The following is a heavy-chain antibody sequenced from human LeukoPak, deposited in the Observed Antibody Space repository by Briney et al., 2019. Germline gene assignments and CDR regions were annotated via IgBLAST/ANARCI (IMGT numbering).Heavy chain of an antibody. J-gene: IGHJ4*02. D-gene: IGHD2/OR15-2a*01. V-gene: IGHV4-59*01. CDR2: IYYSGST. Sequence: SETLSFTCTVSGGSISSYYWSWIRQPPGKGLEWIGYIYYSGSTNYNPSLKSRVTISVDTSKNQFSLKLSSVTAADTAVYYCARRRAFPPSGYFDYWGQGTLVTVSS. CDR3: ARRRAFPPSGYFDY. CDR1: GGSISSYY.